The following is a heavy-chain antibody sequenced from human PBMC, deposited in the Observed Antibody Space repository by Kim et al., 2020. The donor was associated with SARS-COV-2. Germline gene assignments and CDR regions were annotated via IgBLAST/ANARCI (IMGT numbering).Heavy chain of an antibody. V-gene: IGHV4-39*01. D-gene: IGHD2-21*01. J-gene: IGHJ4*02. CDR1: GGSISSSSYY. Sequence: SETLSLTCTVSGGSISSSSYYWGWIRQPPGKGLEWIGSIYYSGSTYYNPSLKSRVTMSVDTSKNQFSLKLDSATATDTAVYYCARPRSTPYGPPKYWGQGTLVTVAS. CDR2: IYYSGST. CDR3: ARPRSTPYGPPKY.